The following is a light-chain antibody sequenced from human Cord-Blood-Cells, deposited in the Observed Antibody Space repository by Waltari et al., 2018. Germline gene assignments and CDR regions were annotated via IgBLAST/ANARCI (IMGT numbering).Light chain of an antibody. CDR3: CSYAGSYTFV. Sequence: QSALTHPRSVSGSPGQSVTISCTGTSSDVGGYNYVSWYQQHPGKAPKLVIYDVSKRPSGVPDRFSGSKSGNTASLTISGLQAEDEADYYCCSYAGSYTFVFGTGTKVTVL. CDR2: DVS. CDR1: SSDVGGYNY. J-gene: IGLJ1*01. V-gene: IGLV2-11*01.